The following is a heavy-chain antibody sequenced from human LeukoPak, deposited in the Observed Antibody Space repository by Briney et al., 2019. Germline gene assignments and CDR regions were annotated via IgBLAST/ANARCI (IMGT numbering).Heavy chain of an antibody. V-gene: IGHV3-23*01. CDR1: EFTFSTYS. J-gene: IGHJ4*02. CDR3: ATTHHRGAAFDY. Sequence: PGGSLRLSCAASEFTFSTYSMNWVRQAPGKGLEWVSAISGSGGSTYYADSVKGRFTISRDNSKNTLYLQMNSLRAEDTAVYYCATTHHRGAAFDYWGQGTLVTVSS. D-gene: IGHD3-10*01. CDR2: ISGSGGST.